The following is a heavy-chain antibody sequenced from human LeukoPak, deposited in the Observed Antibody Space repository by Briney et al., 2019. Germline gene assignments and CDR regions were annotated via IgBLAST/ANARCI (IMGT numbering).Heavy chain of an antibody. CDR2: IIPIFGTT. V-gene: IGHV1-69*13. CDR3: AREQGSSPPSYFDY. CDR1: GGTFNGYA. J-gene: IGHJ4*02. Sequence: GASVKVSRKASGGTFNGYALSWVRQAPGQGLEWMGGIIPIFGTTNYAQKFQGRVAITADESTGTAYMELSSLRSEDTAVYYCAREQGSSPPSYFDYWGQGTLVTVSS. D-gene: IGHD6-6*01.